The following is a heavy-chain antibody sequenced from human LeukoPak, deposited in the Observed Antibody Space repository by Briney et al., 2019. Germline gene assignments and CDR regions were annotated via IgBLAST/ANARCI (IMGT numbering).Heavy chain of an antibody. CDR3: ARRSCSSASCWNLLDY. V-gene: IGHV4-4*09. CDR2: IYASGNT. CDR1: GVSISGFF. J-gene: IGHJ4*02. Sequence: TLCLTSAVSGVSISGFFWSSIRQPPGTRLKWIGYIYASGNTNYNPSLKSRVTISVDTSKNQFSLQLSSVTAADTAVYYCARRSCSSASCWNLLDYWGQGTLVTVSS. D-gene: IGHD2-2*01.